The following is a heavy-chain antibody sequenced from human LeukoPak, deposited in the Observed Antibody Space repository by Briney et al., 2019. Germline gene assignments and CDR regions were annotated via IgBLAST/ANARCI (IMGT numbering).Heavy chain of an antibody. CDR1: GYTFTSYD. V-gene: IGHV1-8*01. CDR2: MNPNSGNT. D-gene: IGHD2-2*02. Sequence: ASVKVSCKASGYTFTSYDINWVRQATGQGLEWMGWMNPNSGNTGYAQKFQGRVTMTRNTSISTAYMELSSLRSEDTAVYYCAREVPLYCSSTSCYTRTGYYGMDVWGQGTTVTVSS. J-gene: IGHJ6*02. CDR3: AREVPLYCSSTSCYTRTGYYGMDV.